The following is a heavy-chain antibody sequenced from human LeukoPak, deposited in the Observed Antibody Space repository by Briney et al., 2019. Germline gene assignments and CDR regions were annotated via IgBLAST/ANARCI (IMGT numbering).Heavy chain of an antibody. V-gene: IGHV1-3*01. CDR1: GYTFTSYA. CDR2: INAGNGNT. D-gene: IGHD3-10*01. CDR3: ARHITMPLWAFDI. J-gene: IGHJ3*02. Sequence: ASVKVSCKASGYTFTSYAMHWVRQAPGQRFERMGWINAGNGNTKYSQKFQGRVTITRDTSASTAYMELSSLRSEDTAVYYCARHITMPLWAFDIWGQGTMVTVSS.